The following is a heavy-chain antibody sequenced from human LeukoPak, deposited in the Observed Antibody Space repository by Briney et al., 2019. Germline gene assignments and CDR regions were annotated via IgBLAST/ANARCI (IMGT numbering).Heavy chain of an antibody. J-gene: IGHJ4*02. CDR3: AREDGFYDSSDYSSY. CDR2: ISRTSGHI. V-gene: IGHV3-21*01. Sequence: GGSLRLSCAASGFTFSDYGMTWVRQAPGKGLEWVSSISRTSGHIYYADSLKGRFAISRDNAKNSLFLQMNSLIAEDTGVYFCAREDGFYDSSDYSSYWGQGTLVTVSS. D-gene: IGHD3-22*01. CDR1: GFTFSDYG.